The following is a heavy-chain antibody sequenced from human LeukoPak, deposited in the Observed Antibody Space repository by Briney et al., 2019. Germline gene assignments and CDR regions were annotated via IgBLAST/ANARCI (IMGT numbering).Heavy chain of an antibody. D-gene: IGHD6-19*01. J-gene: IGHJ4*02. CDR2: IYPDDSDT. CDR1: GYIFANYW. V-gene: IGHV5-51*06. CDR3: ARLFVEQWLAN. Sequence: GESLKISCKGSGYIFANYWIAWVRQMPGKGLEWMGIIYPDDSDTRYSTSFQGQVTISADKSISTAYLQWSSLKTSDTAMYYCARLFVEQWLANWGQGTLVTVSS.